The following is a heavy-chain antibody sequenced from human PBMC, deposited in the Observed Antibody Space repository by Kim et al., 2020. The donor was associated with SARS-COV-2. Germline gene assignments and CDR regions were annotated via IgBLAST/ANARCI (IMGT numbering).Heavy chain of an antibody. CDR3: AKDRVVVAATPSWFDP. J-gene: IGHJ5*02. CDR1: GFTFSSYG. CDR2: ISYDGSNK. D-gene: IGHD2-15*01. Sequence: GGSLRLSCAASGFTFSSYGMHWVRQAPGKGLEWVAVISYDGSNKYYADSVKGRFTISRDNSKNTLYLQMNSLRAEDTAVYYCAKDRVVVAATPSWFDPWGQATLVTLSS. V-gene: IGHV3-30*18.